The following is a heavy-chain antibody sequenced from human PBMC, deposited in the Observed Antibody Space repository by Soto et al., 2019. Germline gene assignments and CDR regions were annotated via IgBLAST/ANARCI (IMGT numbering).Heavy chain of an antibody. J-gene: IGHJ4*02. V-gene: IGHV3-23*01. CDR2: ISGSGGST. Sequence: EVQLLESGGGLVQPGGFLRLSCGASGFTFSSYAMRWVRQAPVKGLEWVSAISGSGGSTYYADSVKGRFTISRDNSKNTLYLQMNSLRAEDTAVYYCARRGSGSYYDYWGQGTLVTVSS. CDR3: ARRGSGSYYDY. CDR1: GFTFSSYA. D-gene: IGHD1-26*01.